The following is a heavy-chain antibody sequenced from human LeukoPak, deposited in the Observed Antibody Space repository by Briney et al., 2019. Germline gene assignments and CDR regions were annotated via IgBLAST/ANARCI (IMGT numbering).Heavy chain of an antibody. J-gene: IGHJ4*02. D-gene: IGHD1-7*01. V-gene: IGHV4-61*01. CDR2: IYYSGST. Sequence: PSETLSLTCTVSGGSVSSGSYYWSWIRQPPGKGLEWIGYIYYSGSTNYNPSLKSRVTISVDTSKNQFSLKLSSVTAADTAVYYCARADNWSYVLFYWGQGTLVTVSS. CDR1: GGSVSSGSYY. CDR3: ARADNWSYVLFY.